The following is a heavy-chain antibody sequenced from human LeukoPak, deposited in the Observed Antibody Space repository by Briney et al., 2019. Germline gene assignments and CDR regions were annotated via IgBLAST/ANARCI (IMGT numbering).Heavy chain of an antibody. CDR2: IYYSGRT. J-gene: IGHJ3*02. V-gene: IGHV4-39*01. CDR3: ARHPGITAAGTGFDI. D-gene: IGHD6-13*01. CDR1: GGSISSSTSD. Sequence: SETLSLTRTVSGGSISSSTSDWGWGRPPPGKGLEWVGCIYYSGRTYYNPSLKSRLTISVDTSKNQFSLKLSSVTAADTAVYYCARHPGITAAGTGFDIWGQGTMVSVSS.